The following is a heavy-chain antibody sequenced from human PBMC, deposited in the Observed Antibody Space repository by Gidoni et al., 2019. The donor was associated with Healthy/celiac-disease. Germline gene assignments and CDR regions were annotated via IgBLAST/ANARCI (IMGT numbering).Heavy chain of an antibody. D-gene: IGHD1-26*01. CDR2: ISGSGGST. J-gene: IGHJ3*02. Sequence: EVQLLESGGGLVQPGGSLRLPCAASGFTFSSYAMSWVRHAPGKGLEWVSAISGSGGSTYYADSVKGRFTISRDNSKNTLYLQMNSLRAEDTAVYYCAKDPWEIVGATQDAFDIWGQGTMVTVSS. CDR3: AKDPWEIVGATQDAFDI. V-gene: IGHV3-23*01. CDR1: GFTFSSYA.